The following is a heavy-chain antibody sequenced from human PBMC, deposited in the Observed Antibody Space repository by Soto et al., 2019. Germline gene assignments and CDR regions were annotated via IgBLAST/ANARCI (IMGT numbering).Heavy chain of an antibody. V-gene: IGHV1-8*01. CDR2: MNPNSGNT. J-gene: IGHJ5*02. CDR1: GYTFTSYD. D-gene: IGHD6-13*01. CDR3: ARGESSSWRRNWFDP. Sequence: ASVKVSCKASGYTFTSYDINWVRQATGQGLEWMGWMNPNSGNTGYAQKFQGRVTMTRSTSISTAYMELSSLRSEDTAVYYCARGESSSWRRNWFDPWGQGTLVTVSS.